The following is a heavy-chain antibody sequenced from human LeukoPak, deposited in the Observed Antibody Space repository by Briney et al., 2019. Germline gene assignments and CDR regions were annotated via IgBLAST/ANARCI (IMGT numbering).Heavy chain of an antibody. CDR1: GGTFSSYA. Sequence: GASVKVSCKASGGTFSSYAISWVRQAPGQGLEWMGGIIPIFGTANYAQKFQGRVTITADKSTSTAYLELSSLRSEDTAVYYCARRFRGDWLQSHYYYYGMDVWGKGTTVTVSS. CDR2: IIPIFGTA. J-gene: IGHJ6*04. V-gene: IGHV1-69*06. D-gene: IGHD5-24*01. CDR3: ARRFRGDWLQSHYYYYGMDV.